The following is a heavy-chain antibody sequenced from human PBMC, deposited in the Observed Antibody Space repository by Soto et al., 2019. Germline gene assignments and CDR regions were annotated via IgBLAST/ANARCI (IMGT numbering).Heavy chain of an antibody. D-gene: IGHD3-3*01. CDR3: ASSLSVTIFGVVIIPINYYYYGMDV. J-gene: IGHJ6*02. Sequence: GASVKVSCKASGYTFTGYYIHWVRQAPGQGLEWMGWINPNSGGTNYAQEFQGRVTMTRDTSISTAYMELSRPRSDDTAVYYCASSLSVTIFGVVIIPINYYYYGMDVWGQGTTVTVSS. CDR2: INPNSGGT. V-gene: IGHV1-2*02. CDR1: GYTFTGYY.